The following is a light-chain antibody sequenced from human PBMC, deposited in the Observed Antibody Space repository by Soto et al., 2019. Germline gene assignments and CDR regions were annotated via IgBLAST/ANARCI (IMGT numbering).Light chain of an antibody. CDR2: GAS. CDR3: QQYGSSPGT. CDR1: QSVSSGY. Sequence: EIVLTQSPATLSVSPGERATLSCRASQSVSSGYLAWYQQKPGQAPRLLIFGASIRDTGIPDRFSGSGSGTDFTLTINRPEPEDFAVYYCQQYGSSPGTFGQGTKVDIK. J-gene: IGKJ1*01. V-gene: IGKV3-20*01.